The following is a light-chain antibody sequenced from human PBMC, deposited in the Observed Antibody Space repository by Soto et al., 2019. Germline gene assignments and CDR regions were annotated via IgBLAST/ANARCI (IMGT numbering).Light chain of an antibody. CDR1: QSVNSRY. Sequence: EIVLTQSPGTLSLSPGERATLSCRASQSVNSRYLGWYQQIPGQAPRLLIYGASNRATGIPDRFSGSGSGTEFTLTISSLQSEDFAVYYCQQYNNWPPWTFGQGTKVEIK. V-gene: IGKV3D-15*01. J-gene: IGKJ1*01. CDR2: GAS. CDR3: QQYNNWPPWT.